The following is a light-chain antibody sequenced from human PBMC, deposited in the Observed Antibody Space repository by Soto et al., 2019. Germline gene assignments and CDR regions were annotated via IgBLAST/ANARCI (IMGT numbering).Light chain of an antibody. V-gene: IGKV3-15*01. J-gene: IGKJ2*01. CDR1: QSVGSN. Sequence: EIVMTQSPATLSVSPGERASLSCRASQSVGSNLAWYQQTAGQAPRLLIYGASTRATGIPARFSGSGSGTNFPLSISSLQSEDFADYSCQQYTNWPYTFGQGTKLEIK. CDR2: GAS. CDR3: QQYTNWPYT.